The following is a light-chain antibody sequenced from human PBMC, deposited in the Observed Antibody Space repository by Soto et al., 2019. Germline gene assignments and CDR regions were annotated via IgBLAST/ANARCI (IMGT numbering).Light chain of an antibody. CDR2: GTS. J-gene: IGKJ5*01. Sequence: EVVMTQSPATLSLSPGERATLSCRASQSVSSSYLAWYQQKPGQAPRLLIYGTSSRATGIRFSGSGSGTDFTLTISRLEPEDFAVFYCQQYGSSITFGQGTRLEIK. V-gene: IGKV3-20*01. CDR1: QSVSSSY. CDR3: QQYGSSIT.